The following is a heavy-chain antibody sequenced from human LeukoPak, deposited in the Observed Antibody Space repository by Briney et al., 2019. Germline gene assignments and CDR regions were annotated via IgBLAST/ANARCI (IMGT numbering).Heavy chain of an antibody. Sequence: ASVKVSCKASGYNFTGYYLHWVRQAPGQGLEWMGWINPNTGGTNYAQKFQGRVTMTRDTSISTAYMELSRLRSDDTAVYYCAREFAHGSVGFDPWGQGTLVTVSS. CDR2: INPNTGGT. D-gene: IGHD5-24*01. CDR1: GYNFTGYY. J-gene: IGHJ5*02. V-gene: IGHV1-2*02. CDR3: AREFAHGSVGFDP.